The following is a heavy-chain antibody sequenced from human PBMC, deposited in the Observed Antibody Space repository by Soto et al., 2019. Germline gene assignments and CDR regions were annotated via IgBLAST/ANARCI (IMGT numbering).Heavy chain of an antibody. D-gene: IGHD3-3*01. J-gene: IGHJ6*02. CDR3: AREDFWRVEYYYGMDV. V-gene: IGHV4-61*01. CDR2: IYYSGST. Sequence: PSETLSLTCTVSGGSVSSGSYYWSWIRQPPGKGLEWIGYIYYSGSTNYNPSLKSRVTISVDTSKNQFSLKLSSVTAADTAVYYCAREDFWRVEYYYGMDVWGQGTTVTVSS. CDR1: GGSVSSGSYY.